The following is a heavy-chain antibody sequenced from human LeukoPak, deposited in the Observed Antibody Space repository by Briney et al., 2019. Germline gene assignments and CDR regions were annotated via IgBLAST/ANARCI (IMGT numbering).Heavy chain of an antibody. Sequence: ASVKVSCKVSGYTLTELSMHWVRQAPGKGLEWMGGFDPEDGETIHAQKFQGRVTMTEDTSTDTAYMELSSLRSEDTAVYYCATYRGYSYGSLGLSWGQGTLVTVSS. CDR3: ATYRGYSYGSLGLS. D-gene: IGHD5-18*01. J-gene: IGHJ4*02. CDR1: GYTLTELS. CDR2: FDPEDGET. V-gene: IGHV1-24*01.